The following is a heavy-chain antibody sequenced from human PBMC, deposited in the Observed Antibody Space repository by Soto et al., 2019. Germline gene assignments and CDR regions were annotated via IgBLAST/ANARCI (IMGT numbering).Heavy chain of an antibody. CDR1: GFTFRSYA. J-gene: IGHJ6*02. Sequence: GGSLRLSCAASGFTFRSYAMPWVRQAQEKGLEWVSVITCSGNRTYYADSVKGRFTISRDNSKNTLYLQMNSLRAEDTAVYYCAKASYCSGGSCYPHYYYGMDVWGQGTTVTVSS. D-gene: IGHD2-15*01. CDR2: ITCSGNRT. V-gene: IGHV3-30*18. CDR3: AKASYCSGGSCYPHYYYGMDV.